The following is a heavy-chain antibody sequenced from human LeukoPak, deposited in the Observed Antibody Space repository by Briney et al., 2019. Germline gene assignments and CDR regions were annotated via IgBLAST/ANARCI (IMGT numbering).Heavy chain of an antibody. Sequence: PGGSLRLSCAASGFTFSDAWMSWVRQAPGKGLEWVGRIKSKTDGGTTDYAAPVKGRFTISRDDSKNTLYLQMNSLKTEDTAVYYCTTPRHSSSWFDYWGQGTLVTVSS. J-gene: IGHJ4*02. D-gene: IGHD6-13*01. V-gene: IGHV3-15*01. CDR2: IKSKTDGGTT. CDR1: GFTFSDAW. CDR3: TTPRHSSSWFDY.